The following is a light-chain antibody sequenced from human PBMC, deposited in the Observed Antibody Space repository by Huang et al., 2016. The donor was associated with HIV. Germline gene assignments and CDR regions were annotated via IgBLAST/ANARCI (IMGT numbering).Light chain of an antibody. CDR3: QQYNNWPT. Sequence: EIAMTQSPATLSVSTGERATLSCRASQNVSSIVAWYQQKPGQTPRLLIYASSTRSTGIPARLIGSGFGTEFSLTIGSLQSEDFAVYYCQQYNNWPTFGQGTKVDIK. V-gene: IGKV3-15*01. J-gene: IGKJ1*01. CDR2: ASS. CDR1: QNVSSI.